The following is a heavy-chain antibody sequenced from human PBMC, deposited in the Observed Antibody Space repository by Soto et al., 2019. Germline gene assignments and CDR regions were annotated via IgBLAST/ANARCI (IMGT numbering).Heavy chain of an antibody. CDR2: IYNDGTYA. V-gene: IGHV3-74*01. J-gene: IGHJ4*02. D-gene: IGHD6-13*01. CDR1: GFTFNMYR. CDR3: TRGPRATSAGTSAH. Sequence: GESLKISCAGSGFTFNMYRMHWVRQVPGKGPVWVARIYNDGTYADYADSVKGRFTISRDNAKDTLYLQMNDLRAEDSALYHCTRGPRATSAGTSAHWGQGTLVTVSS.